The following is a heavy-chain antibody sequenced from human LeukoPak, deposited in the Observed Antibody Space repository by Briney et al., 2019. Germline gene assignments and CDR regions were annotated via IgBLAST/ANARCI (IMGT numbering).Heavy chain of an antibody. J-gene: IGHJ4*02. CDR1: GYTFTSYY. CDR2: INPSGGST. Sequence: AAVKVSCKASGYTFTSYYIHWVRQAPGQGLEWMGIINPSGGSTNYAQKFQGRVTMTRDTSTSTVYMELNSLRSEDTAIYYCARAEYYFGSGSHFDSWGQGTLVTVSS. D-gene: IGHD3-10*01. CDR3: ARAEYYFGSGSHFDS. V-gene: IGHV1-46*01.